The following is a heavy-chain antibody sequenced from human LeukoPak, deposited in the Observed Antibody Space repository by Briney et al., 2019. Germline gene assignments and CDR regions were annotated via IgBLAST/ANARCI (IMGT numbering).Heavy chain of an antibody. CDR2: IYYSGST. J-gene: IGHJ6*02. D-gene: IGHD6-19*01. CDR3: ARRVGAVAVPDVYYYYYGMDV. Sequence: GSLRLSCAASGFTFSSYSMNWVRQAPGKGLEWIGSIYYSGSTYYNPSLKSRVTISVDTSKNQFSLKLSSVTAADTAVYYCARRVGAVAVPDVYYYYYGMDVWGQGTTVTVSS. CDR1: GFTFSSYSMN. V-gene: IGHV4-39*01.